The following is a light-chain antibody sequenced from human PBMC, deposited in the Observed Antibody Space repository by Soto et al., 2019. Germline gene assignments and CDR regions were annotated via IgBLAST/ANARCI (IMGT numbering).Light chain of an antibody. Sequence: QSALTQPASVSGSPGQSITIACTGTNRDVGSYNLVSWYQQRPGEAPKLIISEVRTRPSGISYCFTGSKSGNTASLTISGLPAEDEDDYYCSSYTTTTTLVFGGGTKLTVL. J-gene: IGLJ3*02. CDR3: SSYTTTTTLV. CDR2: EVR. V-gene: IGLV2-14*01. CDR1: NRDVGSYNL.